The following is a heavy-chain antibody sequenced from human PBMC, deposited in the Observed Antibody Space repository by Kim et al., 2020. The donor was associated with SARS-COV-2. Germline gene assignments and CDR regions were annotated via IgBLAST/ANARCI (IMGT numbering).Heavy chain of an antibody. J-gene: IGHJ5*02. CDR3: ARGFPWFGELPNNWFDP. V-gene: IGHV4-39*07. D-gene: IGHD3-10*01. CDR1: GGSISSSSHY. Sequence: SETLSLTCTVSGGSISSSSHYWGWIRQPPGKGLEWIGSIYYSGSTYYNPSLKSRVTISVDTSKNQFSLKLSSVTAADTAVYYCARGFPWFGELPNNWFDPLGQGTLVTVSS. CDR2: IYYSGST.